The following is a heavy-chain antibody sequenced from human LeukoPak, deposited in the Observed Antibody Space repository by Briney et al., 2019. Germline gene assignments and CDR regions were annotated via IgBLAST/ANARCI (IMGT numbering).Heavy chain of an antibody. CDR2: IIPIFSTA. CDR3: AALVGLVRAGAPNYYYGMDV. CDR1: GGTFSSYA. D-gene: IGHD6-19*01. Sequence: GASVKVSCKASGGTFSSYAISWVRQAPGQGLEWMGGIIPIFSTANYAQKFQGRVTITADESTSTAYMELSSLRSEDTAVYYCAALVGLVRAGAPNYYYGMDVWGQGTTVTVSS. J-gene: IGHJ6*02. V-gene: IGHV1-69*13.